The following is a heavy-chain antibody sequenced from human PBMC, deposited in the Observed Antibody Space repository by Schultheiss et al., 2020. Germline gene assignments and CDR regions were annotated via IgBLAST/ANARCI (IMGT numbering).Heavy chain of an antibody. D-gene: IGHD2-2*02. CDR2: INHSGST. V-gene: IGHV4-34*01. J-gene: IGHJ5*02. CDR3: AREGHTAYCSSTSCYTGWFDP. Sequence: GSLRLSCAVYGGSFSGYYWSWIRQPPGKGLEWIGEINHSGSTNYNPSLKSRVTISVDTSKNQFSLKLSSVTAADTAVYYCAREGHTAYCSSTSCYTGWFDPWGQGTLVTVSS. CDR1: GGSFSGYY.